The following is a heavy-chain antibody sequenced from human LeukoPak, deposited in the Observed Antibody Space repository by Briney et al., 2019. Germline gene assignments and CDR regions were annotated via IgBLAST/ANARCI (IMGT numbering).Heavy chain of an antibody. CDR2: MNPNSGNT. V-gene: IGHV1-8*01. D-gene: IGHD6-13*01. CDR1: GYTFTSYD. CDR3: ARGLVFRQQLVPGTDWFDP. Sequence: GASVKVSCKASGYTFTSYDINWVRQATGQGLEWMGWMNPNSGNTGYAQRFQGRVTMTRNTSISTAYMELSSLRSEDTAVYYCARGLVFRQQLVPGTDWFDPWGQGTLVTVSS. J-gene: IGHJ5*02.